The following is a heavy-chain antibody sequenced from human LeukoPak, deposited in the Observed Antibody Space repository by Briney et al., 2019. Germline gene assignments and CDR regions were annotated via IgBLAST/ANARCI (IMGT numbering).Heavy chain of an antibody. D-gene: IGHD2-15*01. J-gene: IGHJ4*02. CDR3: ARLLGYCSGGSCRPPQDPDDY. CDR1: GGSFSGYY. CDR2: INHSGST. V-gene: IGHV4-34*01. Sequence: SETLSLTCAVYGGSFSGYYWSWIRQPPGKGLEWIGEINHSGSTNYNPSLKSRVTISVDTSKNQFSLKLSSVTAADTAVYYCARLLGYCSGGSCRPPQDPDDYWGQGTLVTVSS.